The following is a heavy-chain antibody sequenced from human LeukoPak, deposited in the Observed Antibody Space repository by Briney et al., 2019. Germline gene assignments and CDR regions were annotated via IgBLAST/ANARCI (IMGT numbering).Heavy chain of an antibody. V-gene: IGHV1-69*13. Sequence: AASVKVSCKASGGTFRNYAISWVRQAPGQGLEWMGGIISGFDTATYAQKFQGRVTIIADESTSTAYMEVTSLRSDDTAVYYCAGGTPTVEMASSVSWYLDLWGRGTLVTVSS. J-gene: IGHJ2*01. D-gene: IGHD5-24*01. CDR1: GGTFRNYA. CDR2: IISGFDTA. CDR3: AGGTPTVEMASSVSWYLDL.